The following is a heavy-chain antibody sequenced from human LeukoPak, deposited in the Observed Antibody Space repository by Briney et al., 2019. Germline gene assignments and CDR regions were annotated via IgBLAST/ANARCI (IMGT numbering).Heavy chain of an antibody. D-gene: IGHD3-10*01. Sequence: GTSLRLSCAASGFTVSSNYMSWVRQAPGRGLEWVSVIYSGGSTYYADSVKGRFTISRDNSKNTLFLQMNSLRAGDTAVYYCARGTVTMVDYWGQGTLVTVSS. CDR3: ARGTVTMVDY. CDR2: IYSGGST. J-gene: IGHJ4*02. CDR1: GFTVSSNY. V-gene: IGHV3-66*01.